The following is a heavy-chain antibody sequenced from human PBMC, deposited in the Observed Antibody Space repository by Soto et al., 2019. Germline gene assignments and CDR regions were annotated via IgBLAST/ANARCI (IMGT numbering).Heavy chain of an antibody. D-gene: IGHD2-21*01. CDR1: GYSFTSYW. CDR2: IPTGDSHN. CDR3: ARQRVTVWWVVTPHASGLVA. J-gene: IGHJ4*02. V-gene: IGHV5-51*07. Sequence: PRASPKTSCDGSGYSFTSYWSGLVQQLPREGLEWMGVIPTGDSHNRYSPSLQGQVTISADNSITTAYLQWSSVTASDADLYYCARQRVTVWWVVTPHASGLVAWGKGT.